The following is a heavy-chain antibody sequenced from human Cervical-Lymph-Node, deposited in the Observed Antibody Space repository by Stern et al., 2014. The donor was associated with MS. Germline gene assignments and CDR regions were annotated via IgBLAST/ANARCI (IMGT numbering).Heavy chain of an antibody. V-gene: IGHV3-30*03. CDR2: ISYDVNHK. CDR1: GFTFSSYG. D-gene: IGHD2-8*01. CDR3: ARDYEDTSMLFDH. J-gene: IGHJ4*02. Sequence: VHLVESGGDVVQPGRSLRLSCAASGFTFSSYGMHWVRQAPGKGLEWGTVISYDVNHKYYAASVKGRFTISRDNSKNTLHLQMNSVTPDDTAIYYCARDYEDTSMLFDHWGQGTLVTVSS.